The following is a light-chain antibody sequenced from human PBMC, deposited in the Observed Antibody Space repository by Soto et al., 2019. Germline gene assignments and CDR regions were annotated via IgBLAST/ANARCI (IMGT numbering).Light chain of an antibody. CDR3: QSYDSSLSVV. CDR1: SSNIGAGYD. CDR2: GNS. V-gene: IGLV1-40*01. J-gene: IGLJ2*01. Sequence: QSVLTQPPSVSGAAGRRVTISCTGSSSNIGAGYDVHWYQQLPGTAPKLLIYGNSNRPSGVPDRFSGSKSGTSASLAITGLQAEDASDYYCQSYDSSLSVVFGGGTKLTVL.